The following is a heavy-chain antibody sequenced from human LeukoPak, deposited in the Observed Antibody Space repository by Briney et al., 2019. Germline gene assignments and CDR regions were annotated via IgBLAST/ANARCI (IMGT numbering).Heavy chain of an antibody. D-gene: IGHD3-16*01. CDR1: GFTFSAYW. Sequence: GGSLRLSCAASGFTFSAYWMAWVRQAPGKGLEWVANMKQDGREKHYVDSVKGRFTISRDNARNSLYLQMNSLRAENSAVYYCARDDVGALDYWGQGTLVTVSS. V-gene: IGHV3-7*01. CDR3: ARDDVGALDY. J-gene: IGHJ4*02. CDR2: MKQDGREK.